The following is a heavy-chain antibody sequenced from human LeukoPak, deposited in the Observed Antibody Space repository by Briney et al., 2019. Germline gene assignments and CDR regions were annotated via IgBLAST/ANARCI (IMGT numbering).Heavy chain of an antibody. Sequence: SVKVSCKASGGTFSNYDITWVRQAPGQGLEWMGRIIPILGIANYAQKFQGRVTITADKSTSTAYMELSSLRSEDTAVYYCARKYCGGDCPSGYWGQGTLVTVSS. V-gene: IGHV1-69*04. CDR1: GGTFSNYD. CDR3: ARKYCGGDCPSGY. D-gene: IGHD2-21*02. CDR2: IIPILGIA. J-gene: IGHJ4*02.